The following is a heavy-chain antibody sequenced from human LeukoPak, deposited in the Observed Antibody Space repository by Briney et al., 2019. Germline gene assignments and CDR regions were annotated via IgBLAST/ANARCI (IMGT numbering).Heavy chain of an antibody. V-gene: IGHV1-2*02. CDR3: ASRRRGYSYGSDY. CDR1: GYTFTGYY. Sequence: PGASVKVSCKASGYTFTGYYMHWVRQAPGQGLEWMGWINPNSGVTKYAQKFQGRVTMTSDTSISTAYMELSRLRSDDTAVYYCASRRRGYSYGSDYWGQGTLVTVSS. D-gene: IGHD5-18*01. CDR2: INPNSGVT. J-gene: IGHJ4*02.